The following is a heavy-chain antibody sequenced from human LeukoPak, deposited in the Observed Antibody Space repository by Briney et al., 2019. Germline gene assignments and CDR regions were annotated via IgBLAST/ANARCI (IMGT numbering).Heavy chain of an antibody. CDR1: GFTFSSYG. D-gene: IGHD3-10*01. CDR2: ISFDGNIK. V-gene: IGHV3-30*18. J-gene: IGHJ4*02. CDR3: AKEVKLRGAPYGTVDY. Sequence: GGSLRLSCAASGFTFSSYGMHWVRQAPGKGLDWVAVISFDGNIKYYADSVKGRSTISRDTSKNTLYLQMNSLRVDDTAVYYCAKEVKLRGAPYGTVDYWGQGTLVTVSS.